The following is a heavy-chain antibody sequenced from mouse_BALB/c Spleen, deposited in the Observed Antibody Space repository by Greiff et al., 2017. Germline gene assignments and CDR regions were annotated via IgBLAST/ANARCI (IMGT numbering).Heavy chain of an antibody. J-gene: IGHJ3*01. V-gene: IGHV1-9*01. CDR2: ILPGSGST. D-gene: IGHD1-1*01. CDR1: GYTFSSYW. CDR3: ARRDYGSRGFAY. Sequence: VQLQQSGPELVKPGASVKISCKATGYTFSSYWIEWVKQRPGHGLEWIGEILPGSGSTNYNEKFKGKATFTADTSSNTAYMQLSSLTSEDSAVYYCARRDYGSRGFAYWGQGTLVTVSA.